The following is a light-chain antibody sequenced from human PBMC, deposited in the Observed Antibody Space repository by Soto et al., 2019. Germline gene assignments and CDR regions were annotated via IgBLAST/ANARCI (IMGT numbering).Light chain of an antibody. Sequence: DIQMTQSPSSLSASVGDRVTITCRASQSITKYLNWYQQKPGKAPRLLIYAASILQSGVPSRFSGSGSGTDFTLTISSLQPEDFATDYCQHNYQNPPWTFGQGTMVEVK. CDR1: QSITKY. CDR2: AAS. V-gene: IGKV1-39*01. J-gene: IGKJ1*01. CDR3: QHNYQNPPWT.